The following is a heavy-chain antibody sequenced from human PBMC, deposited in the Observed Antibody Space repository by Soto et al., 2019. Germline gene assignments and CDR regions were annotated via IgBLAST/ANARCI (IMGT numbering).Heavy chain of an antibody. Sequence: SLRLSCAASGFNVGAFAVNWVRQAPGKGLEWVSGISVSDAFIYYADSVRGRFSISRDASENILYLQMNSLRVDDTALYYCTRETVAGITGLDYWGPGTLVT. V-gene: IGHV3-23*01. CDR1: GFNVGAFA. CDR3: TRETVAGITGLDY. D-gene: IGHD1-20*01. J-gene: IGHJ4*02. CDR2: ISVSDAFI.